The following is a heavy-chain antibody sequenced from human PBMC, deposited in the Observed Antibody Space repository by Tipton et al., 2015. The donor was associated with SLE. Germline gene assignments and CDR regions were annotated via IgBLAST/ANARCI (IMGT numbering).Heavy chain of an antibody. CDR2: ISYSGST. J-gene: IGHJ4*02. Sequence: TLSLTCTVSGGSINSYYWTWIRQAPGKGLEWIAYISYSGSTNYSPSLKSRVTISVDTSKNQFSLKLSSVTAADTAVDYCARHSDSGWYYFDYWGQGTLVTVSS. D-gene: IGHD6-19*01. CDR1: GGSINSYY. V-gene: IGHV4-59*08. CDR3: ARHSDSGWYYFDY.